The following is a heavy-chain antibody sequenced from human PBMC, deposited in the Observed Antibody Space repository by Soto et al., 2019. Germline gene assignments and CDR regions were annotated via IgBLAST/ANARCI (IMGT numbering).Heavy chain of an antibody. D-gene: IGHD5-12*01. Sequence: TLSLTCTVSGGSISSYYWSWIRQPAGKGLEWIGRIYTSGSTNYNPSLKSRVTMSVDTSKNQFSLKLSSVTAADTAVYYCASSVGGYDPYYYYYGMDVWGQGTTVTVSS. J-gene: IGHJ6*02. CDR1: GGSISSYY. V-gene: IGHV4-4*07. CDR2: IYTSGST. CDR3: ASSVGGYDPYYYYYGMDV.